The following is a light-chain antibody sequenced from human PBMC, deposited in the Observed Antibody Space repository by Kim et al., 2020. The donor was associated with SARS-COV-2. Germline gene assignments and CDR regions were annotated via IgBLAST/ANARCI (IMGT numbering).Light chain of an antibody. CDR1: SLRSYY. J-gene: IGLJ2*01. CDR3: QSRDSSDKVV. V-gene: IGLV3-19*01. CDR2: GKN. Sequence: SSELTQDPAVSVALGQTVRITCQGDSLRSYYASWNQQKPGQAPVLVIYGKNNRPSGIPDRFSGSSSGNTASLTITGAQTEDEADYYCQSRDSSDKVVVGGGTQLTVL.